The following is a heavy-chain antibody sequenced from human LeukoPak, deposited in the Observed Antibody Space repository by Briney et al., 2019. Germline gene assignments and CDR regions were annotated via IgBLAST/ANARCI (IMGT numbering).Heavy chain of an antibody. J-gene: IGHJ4*02. Sequence: PSETRSLTCTVSGYSISSGYYWGWIRQPPGKGLEWIGSIYHSGSTYYNPSLKSRVTISVDTSKNQFSLKLSSVTAADTAVYYCARGIAAAFDYWGQGTLVTVSS. V-gene: IGHV4-38-2*02. CDR3: ARGIAAAFDY. CDR1: GYSISSGYY. D-gene: IGHD6-13*01. CDR2: IYHSGST.